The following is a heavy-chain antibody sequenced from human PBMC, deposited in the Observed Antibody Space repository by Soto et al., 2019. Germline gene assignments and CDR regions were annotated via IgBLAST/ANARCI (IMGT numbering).Heavy chain of an antibody. D-gene: IGHD5-12*01. CDR1: GGSFSGYY. CDR2: INHSGST. CDR3: ARGVATVVTSYFDY. V-gene: IGHV4-34*01. Sequence: SETRSLTCAVYGGSFSGYYWSWIRQPPGKGLEWIGEINHSGSTNYNPSLKSRVTISVDTSKNQFSLKLSSVTAADTAVYYCARGVATVVTSYFDYWGQGTLVTVSS. J-gene: IGHJ4*02.